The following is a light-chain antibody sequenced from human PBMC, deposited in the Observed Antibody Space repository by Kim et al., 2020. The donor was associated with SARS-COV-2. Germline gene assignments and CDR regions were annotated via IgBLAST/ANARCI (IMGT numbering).Light chain of an antibody. CDR3: QAWDSRTAV. CDR1: KLGDKY. CDR2: QDS. V-gene: IGLV3-1*01. Sequence: SYELTQPPSVSVSPGQTASITCSGDKLGDKYACWYQQKPGQSPLLVIYQDSKRPSGIPERFSGSNSGNTATLTISGTQAMDEADYYCQAWDSRTAVFGTG. J-gene: IGLJ1*01.